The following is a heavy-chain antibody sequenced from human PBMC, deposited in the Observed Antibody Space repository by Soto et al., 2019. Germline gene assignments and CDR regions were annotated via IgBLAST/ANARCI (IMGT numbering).Heavy chain of an antibody. CDR1: GGSISSGGYS. CDR3: ARVADYYDSSGYYANWFDP. D-gene: IGHD3-22*01. V-gene: IGHV4-30-2*01. CDR2: IYHSGST. J-gene: IGHJ5*02. Sequence: QLQLQESGSGLVKPSQTLSPTCAVSGGSISSGGYSWSWIRQPPGKGLEWIGYIYHSGSTYYNPSLKSRVTISVDRSKNQFSLKLSSVTAADTAVYYCARVADYYDSSGYYANWFDPWGQGTLVTVSS.